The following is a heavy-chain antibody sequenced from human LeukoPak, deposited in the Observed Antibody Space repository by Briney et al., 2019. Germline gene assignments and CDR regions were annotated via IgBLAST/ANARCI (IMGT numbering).Heavy chain of an antibody. V-gene: IGHV3-7*05. CDR1: GFTFSSYW. J-gene: IGHJ4*02. D-gene: IGHD4-17*01. CDR2: IEQEGSEK. CDR3: ARAKYGDYLDY. Sequence: GGSLRLSCAASGFTFSSYWMSWVRQAPGKGLEWVANIEQEGSEKNYVDSVKGRFTISRDNAKNSLYLQMNSLRAEDTAVYYCARAKYGDYLDYWGQGTLVTVSS.